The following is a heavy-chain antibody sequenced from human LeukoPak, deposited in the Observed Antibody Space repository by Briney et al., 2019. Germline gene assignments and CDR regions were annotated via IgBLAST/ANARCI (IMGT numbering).Heavy chain of an antibody. V-gene: IGHV3-33*08. D-gene: IGHD3-10*01. Sequence: GGSLRLSCAASGFTFSSFWMSWVRQAPGKGLEWVAVTYYDGSNKYYADSVKGRFTISRDNSKNTLYLQMNSLRAEDTAVYYCARDQGSGGSGWYLDYWGQGTLVTVSS. CDR1: GFTFSSFW. CDR2: TYYDGSNK. J-gene: IGHJ4*02. CDR3: ARDQGSGGSGWYLDY.